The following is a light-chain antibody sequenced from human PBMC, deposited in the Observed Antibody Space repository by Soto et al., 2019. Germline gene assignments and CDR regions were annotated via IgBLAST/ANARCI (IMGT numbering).Light chain of an antibody. Sequence: EIVMTQSPATLSVSPGERATLSCRASQGVGSTLAGYQQKTGQTPSLLIYAASTRATAVPARFSGSGSGTELTLTIHRLQSEDFAVYYCQHYHSWPLTFGGGTKVEIK. CDR2: AAS. CDR3: QHYHSWPLT. CDR1: QGVGST. V-gene: IGKV3-15*01. J-gene: IGKJ4*01.